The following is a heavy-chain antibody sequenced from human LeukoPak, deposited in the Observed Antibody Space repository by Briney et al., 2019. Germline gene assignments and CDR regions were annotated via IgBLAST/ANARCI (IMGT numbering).Heavy chain of an antibody. J-gene: IGHJ4*02. CDR1: GFTSSSYA. CDR2: LSNSGAGP. CDR3: AKRGERDKSRCLDY. D-gene: IGHD3-16*01. V-gene: IGHV3-23*01. Sequence: GGSLRLSCAASGFTSSSYAMSWVRQAPGKGLQWVAALSNSGAGPIYADSVKGRFTISRDNSKNTLYLQMNSLRAEDTAVYYCAKRGERDKSRCLDYWGQGTLVTVSS.